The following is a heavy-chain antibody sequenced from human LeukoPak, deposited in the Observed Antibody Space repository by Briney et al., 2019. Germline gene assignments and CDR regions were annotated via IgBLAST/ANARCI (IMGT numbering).Heavy chain of an antibody. J-gene: IGHJ4*02. V-gene: IGHV3-11*05. CDR3: ARVSGSGYDFDY. Sequence: GGSLRLSCAASGFIFSDYYMSWLRQAPGKGLEWASYSSSRTSNTNYADSVKGRFTISRDNAKNSLYLQMNSLRAEDTAVYYCARVSGSGYDFDYWGQGTLVTVSS. D-gene: IGHD5-12*01. CDR1: GFIFSDYY. CDR2: SSSRTSNT.